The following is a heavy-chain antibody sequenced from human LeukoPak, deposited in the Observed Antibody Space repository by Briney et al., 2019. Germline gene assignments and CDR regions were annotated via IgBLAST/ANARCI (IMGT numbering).Heavy chain of an antibody. Sequence: SVKVSCKASGFTFTSSAMQWVRQARGQRLEWIGWIVVGSGNTNYAQKFQGRVTMTRDTSISTAYMELSRLRSDDTAVYYCAREAAGRRGRFDYWGQGTLVTVSS. CDR2: IVVGSGNT. V-gene: IGHV1-58*02. J-gene: IGHJ4*02. D-gene: IGHD6-13*01. CDR3: AREAAGRRGRFDY. CDR1: GFTFTSSA.